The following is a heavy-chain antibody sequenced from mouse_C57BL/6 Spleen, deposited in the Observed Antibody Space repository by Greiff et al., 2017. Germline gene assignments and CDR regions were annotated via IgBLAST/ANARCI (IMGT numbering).Heavy chain of an antibody. J-gene: IGHJ1*03. CDR2: IHPNSGST. CDR3: ASAYYSNPWYLDV. CDR1: GYTFTSYW. Sequence: VQLQESGAELVKPGASVKLSCKASGYTFTSYWMHWAKQRPGQGLEWIGMIHPNSGSTNYNEKFKSKATLTVDKSSSTAYMQLSSLTSEDSAVYYCASAYYSNPWYLDVWGTGTTVTVSS. V-gene: IGHV1-64*01. D-gene: IGHD2-5*01.